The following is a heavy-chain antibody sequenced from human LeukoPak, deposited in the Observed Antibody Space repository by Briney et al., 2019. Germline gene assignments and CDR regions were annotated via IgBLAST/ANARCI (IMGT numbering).Heavy chain of an antibody. Sequence: GSSVTVSYKASGGTFSIYAISWVRQAPGQGLEWMGGIIPIFGTANYAQKFQGRVTITADESTSTAYMELSSLRSEDTAVYYCARDRITSPRTGTTLGYWGQGTLVTVSS. J-gene: IGHJ4*02. CDR3: ARDRITSPRTGTTLGY. D-gene: IGHD1-7*01. V-gene: IGHV1-69*01. CDR1: GGTFSIYA. CDR2: IIPIFGTA.